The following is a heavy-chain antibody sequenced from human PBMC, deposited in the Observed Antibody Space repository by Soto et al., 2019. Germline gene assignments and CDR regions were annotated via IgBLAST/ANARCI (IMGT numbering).Heavy chain of an antibody. D-gene: IGHD3-10*01. CDR3: ARDRIAGSGSCDN. V-gene: IGHV3-74*01. CDR1: GFTFNNYW. Sequence: GGSLRLSCAASGFTFNNYWMHWLRQAPGKGLVWVSRIKTDGSSPNYADSVEGRFTISSDNVKNTLYLQMNNLRVEDTAVYYCARDRIAGSGSCDNWGQGTLVTVSS. J-gene: IGHJ4*02. CDR2: IKTDGSSP.